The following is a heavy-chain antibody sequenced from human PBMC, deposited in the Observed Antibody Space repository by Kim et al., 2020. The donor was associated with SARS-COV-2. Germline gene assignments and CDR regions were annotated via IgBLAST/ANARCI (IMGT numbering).Heavy chain of an antibody. CDR3: ARAAPHRYCSSTSCYRAGGGYFDY. Sequence: SETLSLTCAVYGGSFSGYYWSWIRQPPGKGLEWIGEINHSGSTNYNPSLKSRVTISVDTSKNQFSLKLSSVTAADTAVYYCARAAPHRYCSSTSCYRAGGGYFDYWGQGTLVTVSS. CDR2: INHSGST. D-gene: IGHD2-2*02. CDR1: GGSFSGYY. V-gene: IGHV4-34*01. J-gene: IGHJ4*02.